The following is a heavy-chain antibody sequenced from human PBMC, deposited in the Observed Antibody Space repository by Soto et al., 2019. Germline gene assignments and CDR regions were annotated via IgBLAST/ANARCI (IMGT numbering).Heavy chain of an antibody. J-gene: IGHJ3*02. CDR2: IYWHDYK. D-gene: IGHD3-16*01. V-gene: IGHV2-5*01. CDR1: GFSLSTFGVT. CDR3: PHNGTVGAFDI. Sequence: QITLKESGPTLVKPKETLTLTCDFSGFSLSTFGVTVGWIRQPPGKALEWLGIIYWHDYKRYSPSLKNRVTITRDISKNQVLLTMTNMDPVDTATYYCPHNGTVGAFDIWGQGTMVTVSS.